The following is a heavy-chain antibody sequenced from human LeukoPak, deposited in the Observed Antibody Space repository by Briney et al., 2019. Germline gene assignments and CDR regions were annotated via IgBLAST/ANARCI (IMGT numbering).Heavy chain of an antibody. D-gene: IGHD4-17*01. V-gene: IGHV1-18*01. Sequence: ASVKVSCKASGYTFTTYSINWVLQAPGQGLEWMGWISGYNSNTNYTQKFRGRVTMTTDTSTSTAYMELRSPRSDDTAVYYCARPKHDYGDYRDAFDLWGQGTVVTVSS. CDR3: ARPKHDYGDYRDAFDL. CDR1: GYTFTTYS. CDR2: ISGYNSNT. J-gene: IGHJ3*01.